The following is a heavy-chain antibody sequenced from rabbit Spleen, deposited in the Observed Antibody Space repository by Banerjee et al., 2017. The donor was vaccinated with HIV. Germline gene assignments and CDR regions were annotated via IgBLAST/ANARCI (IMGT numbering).Heavy chain of an antibody. J-gene: IGHJ6*01. Sequence: QEQLEESGGGLVKPEGSLTLTCTASGFSFSSSYDMCWVRQAPGKGLEWIACIDAGSSGDTYYASWAKGRFTISKTSSTTVTLQMTSLTAADTATYFCARDLVAVIGWNFSLWGQGTLVTVS. CDR3: ARDLVAVIGWNFSL. V-gene: IGHV1S45*01. CDR2: IDAGSSGDT. D-gene: IGHD1-1*01. CDR1: GFSFSSSYD.